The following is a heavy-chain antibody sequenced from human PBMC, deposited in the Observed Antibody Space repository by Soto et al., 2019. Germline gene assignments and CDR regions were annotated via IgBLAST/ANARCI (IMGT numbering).Heavy chain of an antibody. J-gene: IGHJ4*02. CDR2: MNPNSGNT. CDR1: GYTFTSYA. D-gene: IGHD2-2*01. V-gene: IGHV1-8*01. CDR3: AREVVVAAAVDY. Sequence: ASVKVSCKASGYTFTSYAINWVRQATGQGLEWMGWMNPNSGNTGYAQKFQGRVTMTTDTSTTTAYMELRSLRSDDTAVYYCAREVVVAAAVDYWGQGTLVTVSS.